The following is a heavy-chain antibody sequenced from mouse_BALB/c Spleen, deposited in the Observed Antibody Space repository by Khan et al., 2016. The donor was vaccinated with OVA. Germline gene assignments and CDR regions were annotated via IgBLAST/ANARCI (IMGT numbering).Heavy chain of an antibody. D-gene: IGHD4-1*01. CDR1: GFSLTGNG. J-gene: IGHJ3*01. V-gene: IGHV2-6-7*01. Sequence: QVQLKESGPGLVAPSQSLSITCSVSGFSLTGNGINWVRQPPGKGLEWLGTIWGDGTTDYNSALKSRLTISKDNSKSQVFLKMNSLQTDDTARYYCARDDDWAWFPYRGQGTLVTVSP. CDR2: IWGDGTT. CDR3: ARDDDWAWFPY.